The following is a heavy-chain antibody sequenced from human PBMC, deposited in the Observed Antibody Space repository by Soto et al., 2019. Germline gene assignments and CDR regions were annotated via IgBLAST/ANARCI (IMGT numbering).Heavy chain of an antibody. J-gene: IGHJ3*02. CDR3: AKGVGYCSSTSCYGLDDAFDI. V-gene: IGHV3-30*02. CDR1: GFTFSSYG. CDR2: IWYDGSNK. D-gene: IGHD2-2*01. Sequence: PGGSLRLSCAASGFTFSSYGMHWVRQAPGKGLEWVAVIWYDGSNKYYADSVKGRFTISRDNSKNTLYLQMNSLRAEDTALYYCAKGVGYCSSTSCYGLDDAFDIWGQGTMVTVSS.